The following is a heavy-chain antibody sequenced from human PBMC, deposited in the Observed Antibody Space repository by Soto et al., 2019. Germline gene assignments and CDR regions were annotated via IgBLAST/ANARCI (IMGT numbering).Heavy chain of an antibody. Sequence: TGGSLRLSCAASGFTFSSYGMHWVRQAPGKGLEWVAVIWYDGSNKYYADSVKGRFTISRDNSKNTLYLQMNSLRAEDTAVYYCARGQSGAQKRRNYYYYYGMDVWGQGTTVTVSS. D-gene: IGHD3-10*01. V-gene: IGHV3-33*01. J-gene: IGHJ6*02. CDR2: IWYDGSNK. CDR1: GFTFSSYG. CDR3: ARGQSGAQKRRNYYYYYGMDV.